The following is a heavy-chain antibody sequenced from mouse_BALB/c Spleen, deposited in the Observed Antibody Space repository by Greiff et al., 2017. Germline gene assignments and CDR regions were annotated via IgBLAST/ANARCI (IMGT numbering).Heavy chain of an antibody. CDR2: IDPANGNT. Sequence: VQLKQSGAELVKPGASVKLSCTASGFNIKDTYMHWVKQRPEQGLEWIGRIDPANGNTKYDPKFQGKATITADTSSNTAYLQLSSLTSEDTAVYYCAPLTAWFAYWGQGTLVTVSA. CDR3: APLTAWFAY. V-gene: IGHV14-3*02. CDR1: GFNIKDTY. J-gene: IGHJ3*01.